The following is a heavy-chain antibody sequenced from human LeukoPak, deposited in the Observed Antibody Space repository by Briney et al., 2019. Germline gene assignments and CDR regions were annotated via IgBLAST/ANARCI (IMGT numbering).Heavy chain of an antibody. CDR3: ARDDFFDI. CDR1: GFTVSSTY. V-gene: IGHV3-66*01. Sequence: GGSLRLSCAASGFTVSSTYMSWVRQAPGKGLEWVSVIYSGGQTYYADSVKGRFTISRDNSKNTVYLQMSSLRAEDTAVYYCARDDFFDIWGQGTMVTVSS. D-gene: IGHD3/OR15-3a*01. CDR2: IYSGGQT. J-gene: IGHJ3*02.